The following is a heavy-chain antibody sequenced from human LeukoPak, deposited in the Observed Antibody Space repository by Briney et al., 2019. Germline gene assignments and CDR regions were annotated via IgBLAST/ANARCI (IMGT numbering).Heavy chain of an antibody. Sequence: GESLKISCKGSGYIFTSYWIGWVRQMPGKGLEWMGIIYPGDSDTRYSPSFQGQVTISADKSISTAYLQWSSLKASDTAMYYCARLFEYYDFWSGYLFSNYYYYYGMDVWGQGTTVTVSS. CDR1: GYIFTSYW. V-gene: IGHV5-51*01. D-gene: IGHD3-3*01. J-gene: IGHJ6*02. CDR3: ARLFEYYDFWSGYLFSNYYYYYGMDV. CDR2: IYPGDSDT.